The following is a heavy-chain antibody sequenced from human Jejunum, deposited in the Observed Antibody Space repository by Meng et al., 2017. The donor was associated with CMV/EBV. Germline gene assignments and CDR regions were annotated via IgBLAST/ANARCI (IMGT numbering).Heavy chain of an antibody. Sequence: EVQLVESGGGLVKPGGSLRLSCAASGFTFSNAWVSWVRQAPGKGLEWVGRIKIKSHGGAMDYAAPVKGRFTISRDDSKNMLYLQMNSLKTEDTAVYYCTAGLGYSDCDYWGQGTMVTVSS. J-gene: IGHJ4*02. CDR2: IKIKSHGGAM. CDR3: TAGLGYSDCDY. V-gene: IGHV3-15*01. CDR1: GFTFSNAW. D-gene: IGHD5-12*01.